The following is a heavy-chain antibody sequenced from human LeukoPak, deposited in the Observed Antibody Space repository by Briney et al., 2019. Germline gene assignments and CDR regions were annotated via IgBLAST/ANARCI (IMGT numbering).Heavy chain of an antibody. CDR3: ARGRYNYGSPDDAFDI. D-gene: IGHD5-18*01. CDR1: GFTLSSYG. CDR2: IRYDGSNK. V-gene: IGHV3-30*02. Sequence: GGSLRLSCAASGFTLSSYGMHWVRQAPGKGLEWVAFIRYDGSNKYYADSVKGRFTISRDNSKNTLYLQMNSLRAEDTAVYYCARGRYNYGSPDDAFDIWGQGTMVTVSS. J-gene: IGHJ3*02.